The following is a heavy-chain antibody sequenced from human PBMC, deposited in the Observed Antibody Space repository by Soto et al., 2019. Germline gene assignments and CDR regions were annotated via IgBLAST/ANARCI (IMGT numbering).Heavy chain of an antibody. D-gene: IGHD4-17*01. CDR2: IYYSGST. J-gene: IGHJ6*02. V-gene: IGHV4-59*08. CDR1: GGSISSGY. Sequence: SETLSLTCSVSGGSISSGYWSWIRQPPGKGLEWIGYIYYSGSTNYNPSLKSRVTISVDTSKNQFSLKLSSVTAADTAVYYCARPAYGDSPYYGMDVWGQGTTVSVSS. CDR3: ARPAYGDSPYYGMDV.